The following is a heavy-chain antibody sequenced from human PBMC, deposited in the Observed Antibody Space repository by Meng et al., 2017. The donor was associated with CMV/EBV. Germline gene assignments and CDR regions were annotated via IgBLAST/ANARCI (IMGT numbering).Heavy chain of an antibody. V-gene: IGHV1-18*01. Sequence: KPGALMMVSCTASCTILSNYGISGGRQAPEKGVEWMGWISGYNGRTKYAQKFQGIVTMTTATPTSTAYMELRSLRSDDTAVYYCARAPIFSGGDCSHWGQGTLVTVSS. J-gene: IGHJ4*02. D-gene: IGHD2-21*02. CDR2: ISGYNGRT. CDR3: ARAPIFSGGDCSH. CDR1: CTILSNYG.